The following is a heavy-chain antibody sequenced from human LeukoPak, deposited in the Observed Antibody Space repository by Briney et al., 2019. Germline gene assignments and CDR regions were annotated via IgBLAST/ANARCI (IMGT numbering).Heavy chain of an antibody. Sequence: PGGSLRLSCGASGFMFSSYGMHWVRQAPGKGLEWVAFIRYDGSNQDYADSVKGRFTISRDNSKNTLYLQMNSLRAEDTAVYYCAKGFQYGCDYWGQGAVVTVSS. CDR2: IRYDGSNQ. CDR1: GFMFSSYG. D-gene: IGHD3-10*01. J-gene: IGHJ4*02. CDR3: AKGFQYGCDY. V-gene: IGHV3-30*02.